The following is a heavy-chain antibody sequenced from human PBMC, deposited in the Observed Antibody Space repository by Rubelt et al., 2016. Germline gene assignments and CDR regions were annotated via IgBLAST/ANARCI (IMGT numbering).Heavy chain of an antibody. CDR2: IIPMLGTS. J-gene: IGHJ6*02. Sequence: QVQLVQSGAEVKKPGSSVKVSCKASGGTFSTYAISWVRQAPGQGLEWMGGIIPMLGTSKYAQKFQGRVTITADNSTSTAYMDLGSLTYEDTAVYYCARDEDVWGQGTTVTVSS. CDR1: GGTFSTYA. CDR3: ARDEDV. V-gene: IGHV1-69*10.